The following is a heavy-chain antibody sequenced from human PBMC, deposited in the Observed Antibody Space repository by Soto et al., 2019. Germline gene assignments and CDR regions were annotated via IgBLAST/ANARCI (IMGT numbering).Heavy chain of an antibody. CDR1: GCTFTPYV. V-gene: IGHV1-3*01. CDR3: ARGSFTLLLANECYYSLDV. J-gene: IGHJ6*02. D-gene: IGHD1-26*01. Sequence: GASVKVSCKASGCTFTPYVIHWVRQAPVQRLEWMVWLNAGNRNTKYSQNCMGRVTLTRDTSETTAYMEVGSLRSEDTAVYYCARGSFTLLLANECYYSLDVCGPGTMVTVSS. CDR2: LNAGNRNT.